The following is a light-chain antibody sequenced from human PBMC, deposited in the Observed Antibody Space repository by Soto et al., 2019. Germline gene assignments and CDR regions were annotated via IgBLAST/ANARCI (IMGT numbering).Light chain of an antibody. J-gene: IGLJ2*01. CDR3: QSYDSSLSLV. V-gene: IGLV1-40*01. Sequence: QSVLTQPPSVSGSPGQRVTISCTGSGSTIGGGYDVHWYQQLPGTAPRLLIYDNTNRPSGVPDRFSGSKSGNSASLAISGLQAEDEADYYCQSYDSSLSLVFGGGTKLTVL. CDR2: DNT. CDR1: GSTIGGGYD.